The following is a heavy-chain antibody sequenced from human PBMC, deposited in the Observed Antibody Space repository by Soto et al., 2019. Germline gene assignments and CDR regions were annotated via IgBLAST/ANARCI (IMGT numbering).Heavy chain of an antibody. CDR1: GYTFTSYG. V-gene: IGHV1-18*01. J-gene: IGHJ5*02. Sequence: GASVKVSCKASGYTFTSYGISWVRQAPGQGLEWMGWISAYNGNTNYAQKLQGRVTMTTDTSTSTAHMELRSLRSDDTAVYYCARGYCSSTSCLNWFDPWGQGTLVTVSS. D-gene: IGHD2-2*01. CDR2: ISAYNGNT. CDR3: ARGYCSSTSCLNWFDP.